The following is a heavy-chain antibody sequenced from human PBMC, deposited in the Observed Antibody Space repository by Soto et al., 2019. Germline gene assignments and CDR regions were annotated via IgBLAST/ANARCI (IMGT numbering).Heavy chain of an antibody. CDR2: IKSDGSTT. Sequence: EVQLVESGGGLVQPGGSLRLSCAASGFIFSTNWMHWVRQAPGKGLVWVSRIKSDGSTTNYADSVKGRFTISRDNAKNTTYLQMNSLRAEDTAVYYCKTGTTHGFDIWGPGTMVTVSS. CDR3: KTGTTHGFDI. CDR1: GFIFSTNW. V-gene: IGHV3-74*01. D-gene: IGHD1-1*01. J-gene: IGHJ3*02.